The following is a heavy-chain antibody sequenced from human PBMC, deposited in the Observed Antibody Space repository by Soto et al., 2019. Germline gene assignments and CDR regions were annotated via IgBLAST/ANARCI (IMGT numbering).Heavy chain of an antibody. CDR1: GFTFSSYS. Sequence: EVQLVESGGGLVQPGGSLRLSCAASGFTFSSYSMNWVRQAPGKGLEWVSYISSSSSTIYYADSVKGRFTISRDNAKNPLYLQMNSLRDEDTAVYYCAREGDTAMVAFDSWGQGTLVTVSS. D-gene: IGHD5-18*01. J-gene: IGHJ4*02. CDR2: ISSSSSTI. V-gene: IGHV3-48*02. CDR3: AREGDTAMVAFDS.